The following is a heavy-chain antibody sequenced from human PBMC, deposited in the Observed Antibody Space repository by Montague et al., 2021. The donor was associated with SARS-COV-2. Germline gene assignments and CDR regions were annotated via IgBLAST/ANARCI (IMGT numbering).Heavy chain of an antibody. CDR1: GGSISSSSYY. CDR2: IYYSGST. CDR3: ARQMGQSSIFGVVIQYYFDY. D-gene: IGHD3-3*01. V-gene: IGHV4-39*01. Sequence: SETLSLTCTVSGGSISSSSYYWGWIREPPGKGLEWLGSIYYSGSTXYNPSLKSRVTISVDTSKNQFSPKLSSVTAADTAVYYCARQMGQSSIFGVVIQYYFDYWGQGTLVTVSS. J-gene: IGHJ4*02.